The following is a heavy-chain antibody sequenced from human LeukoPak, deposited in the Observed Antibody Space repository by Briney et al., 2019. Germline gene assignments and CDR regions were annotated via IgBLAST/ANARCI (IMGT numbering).Heavy chain of an antibody. CDR2: ISGSSFTT. V-gene: IGHV3-23*01. D-gene: IGHD3-10*01. Sequence: GGSLRLSCAASGFTFSNYAMSWVRQSPGKGLEWVSGISGSSFTTYYADSVKGRFTISRDNSKNTLYLQMSSLRAEDTAVYYCARAPYGSGSYSGSDYWGQGTLVTVSS. J-gene: IGHJ4*02. CDR1: GFTFSNYA. CDR3: ARAPYGSGSYSGSDY.